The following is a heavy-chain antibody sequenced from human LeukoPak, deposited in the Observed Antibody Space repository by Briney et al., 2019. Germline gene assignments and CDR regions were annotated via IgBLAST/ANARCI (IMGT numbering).Heavy chain of an antibody. CDR1: GGSISSSSNY. CDR3: ARYYGGNHDY. V-gene: IGHV4-39*01. J-gene: IGHJ4*02. CDR2: IYYSGST. D-gene: IGHD4-23*01. Sequence: TSETLSLTCSVSGGSISSSSNYWGWIRQPPGKGLEWIGSIYYSGSTYYNPSLKSRVTISVDTSKNQFSLKLSSVTAADTAVYYCARYYGGNHDYWGQGTLVTVSS.